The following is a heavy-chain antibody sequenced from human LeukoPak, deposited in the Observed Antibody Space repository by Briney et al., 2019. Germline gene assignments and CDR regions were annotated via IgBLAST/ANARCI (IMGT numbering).Heavy chain of an antibody. CDR2: ITTSSTR. J-gene: IGHJ6*01. CDR3: AKSYNYALDV. V-gene: IGHV3-48*02. CDR1: GFGFSSYG. Sequence: GGSLRLSCVASGFGFSSYGTNWVRQAPGKGLEWLSYITTSSTRYYADSVKGRFTISRDNAENSVFLQMNSLRDDDTAVYYCAKSYNYALDVWGQGTTVTVSS.